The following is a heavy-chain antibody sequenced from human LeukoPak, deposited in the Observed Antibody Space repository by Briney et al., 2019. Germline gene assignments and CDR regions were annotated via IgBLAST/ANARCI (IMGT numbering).Heavy chain of an antibody. CDR2: IWYDGSNK. CDR3: AREPGMVATGPKFDY. J-gene: IGHJ4*02. D-gene: IGHD5-12*01. V-gene: IGHV3-33*08. Sequence: GGSLRLSCAASGFSFISYGMHWVRQAPGKGLEWVAVIWYDGSNKYYADSVKGRFTISRDNSKNTLYLQMNSLRAEDTAVYYCAREPGMVATGPKFDYWGQGTLVTVSS. CDR1: GFSFISYG.